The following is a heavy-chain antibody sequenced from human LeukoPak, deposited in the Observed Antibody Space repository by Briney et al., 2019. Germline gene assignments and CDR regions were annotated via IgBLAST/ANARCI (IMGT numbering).Heavy chain of an antibody. CDR3: AGLHFASAEEFDP. Sequence: SDTLSLTGTVSGSSINGHWWSWIRQPPGKGLEWIGFIYFNGNILYNPFLKSRATLSVDTFNNQFSLSLTSVTAADTAVYYCAGLHFASAEEFDPWGQGTLVTVSS. CDR2: IYFNGNI. J-gene: IGHJ5*02. V-gene: IGHV4-59*08. CDR1: GSSINGHW. D-gene: IGHD1-14*01.